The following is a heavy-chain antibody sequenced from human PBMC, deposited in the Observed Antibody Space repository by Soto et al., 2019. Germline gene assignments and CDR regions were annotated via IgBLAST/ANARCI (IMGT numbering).Heavy chain of an antibody. J-gene: IGHJ5*02. CDR3: ARVIKEKWLVKWFDP. CDR1: GFTFSIYA. D-gene: IGHD6-19*01. CDR2: ISKDGRNT. Sequence: QVQLVESGGGVVQPGRSLRLSCAASGFTFSIYAIHWVRQAPGKGLEWVAVISKDGRNTYYADSVKGRFTISRDNSKNTLFLQMNSLRVEDTAVYYCARVIKEKWLVKWFDPWGQGTLVTVSS. V-gene: IGHV3-30*04.